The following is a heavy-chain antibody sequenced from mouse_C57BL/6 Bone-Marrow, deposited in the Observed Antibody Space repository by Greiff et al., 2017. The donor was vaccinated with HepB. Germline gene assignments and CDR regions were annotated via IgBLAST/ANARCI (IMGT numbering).Heavy chain of an antibody. Sequence: QVQLQQPGAELVRPGTSVKLSCKASGYTFTSYWMHWVKQRPGQGLEWIGVIDPSDSYTNYTQKFKGKATLTVDTSSSTAYMQLSSLTSEDSAVYYCAMMVEDYFDYGGQGTALTVSA. J-gene: IGHJ2*01. D-gene: IGHD1-1*02. CDR1: GYTFTSYW. CDR2: IDPSDSYT. V-gene: IGHV1-59*01. CDR3: AMMVEDYFDY.